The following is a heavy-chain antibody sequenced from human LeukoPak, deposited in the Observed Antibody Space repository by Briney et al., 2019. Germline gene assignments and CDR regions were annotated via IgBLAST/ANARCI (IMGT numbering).Heavy chain of an antibody. CDR2: IKEDGSER. D-gene: IGHD1-14*01. CDR1: GFTFSNYW. CDR3: ARQPGGSLNWFDP. V-gene: IGHV3-7*03. Sequence: PGGSPRLSCAASGFTFSNYWMSWVRQAPGKGLEWVANIKEDGSERYYVDSVKGRFTISRDNAKNSLFLQMNSLRAEDTAMYYCARQPGGSLNWFDPWGQGTLVTVSS. J-gene: IGHJ5*02.